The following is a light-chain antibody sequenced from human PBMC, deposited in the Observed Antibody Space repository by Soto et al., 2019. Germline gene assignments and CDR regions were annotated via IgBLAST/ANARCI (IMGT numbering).Light chain of an antibody. Sequence: GDRVTITCQASQDINNYLKWYQQKPGKAPKLLIYKASTLKSGVPSRFSGSGSGTDYTLTISSLQPEDVATYYCQKYNSAPLTFGGGTKVDI. J-gene: IGKJ4*01. CDR2: KAS. CDR3: QKYNSAPLT. V-gene: IGKV1-27*01. CDR1: QDINNY.